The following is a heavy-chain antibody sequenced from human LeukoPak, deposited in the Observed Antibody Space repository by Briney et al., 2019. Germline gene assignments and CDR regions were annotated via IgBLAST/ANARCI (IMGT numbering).Heavy chain of an antibody. D-gene: IGHD2-15*01. V-gene: IGHV3-23*01. CDR1: GFTFSNYA. Sequence: PGGSLRLSCAASGFTFSNYAMSWVRHAPGKGLEWVSAISGSGGSTYYADSVKGRFTISRDNSKNTLYLQMNSLRAEDTAVYYCAKGRKAATAQAPFDYWGQGTLVTVSS. CDR3: AKGRKAATAQAPFDY. J-gene: IGHJ4*02. CDR2: ISGSGGST.